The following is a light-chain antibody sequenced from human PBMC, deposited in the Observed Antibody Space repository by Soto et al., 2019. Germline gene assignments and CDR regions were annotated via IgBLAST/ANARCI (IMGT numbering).Light chain of an antibody. J-gene: IGKJ1*01. CDR1: QSVSSN. CDR3: QQYNNWPPWT. CDR2: GAS. Sequence: EIVMTQSPATLSVSPGERATLSCRASQSVSSNLAWYPQKPGQAPRLLIYGASTSATGIPARFSGSGSGTEFTLTISSLQSEDFAVYYCQQYNNWPPWTSGQGTKVAIK. V-gene: IGKV3-15*01.